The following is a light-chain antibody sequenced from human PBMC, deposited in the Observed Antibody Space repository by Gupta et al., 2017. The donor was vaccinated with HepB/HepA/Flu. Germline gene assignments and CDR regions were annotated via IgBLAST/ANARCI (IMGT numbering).Light chain of an antibody. CDR1: GSNIGAGYD. CDR3: QSYDSGLSGLYV. J-gene: IGLJ1*01. V-gene: IGLV1-40*01. Sequence: QSVLTQPPSVSGAPGQRVTISCTGSGSNIGAGYDVHWYQQLPGTAPKLLIYRNINRPSGVPDRFSGSNSGTSASLAITGLQAEDEADYYCQSYDSGLSGLYVFGTGTEVTVL. CDR2: RNI.